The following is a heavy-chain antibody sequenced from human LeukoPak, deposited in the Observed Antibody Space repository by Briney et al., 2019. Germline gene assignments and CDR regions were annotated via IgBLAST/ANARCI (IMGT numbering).Heavy chain of an antibody. D-gene: IGHD5-24*01. V-gene: IGHV1-2*02. CDR3: ARGERWLQLWVLPNDY. Sequence: ASVKVSCKASGYTFIGYYIHWVRQAPGQGLEWMGWINPNSGGTNYAQKFQGRVTMTRDTSISTAYMELSRLRSDDTAVYYCARGERWLQLWVLPNDYWGQGTLVTVSS. CDR1: GYTFIGYY. J-gene: IGHJ4*02. CDR2: INPNSGGT.